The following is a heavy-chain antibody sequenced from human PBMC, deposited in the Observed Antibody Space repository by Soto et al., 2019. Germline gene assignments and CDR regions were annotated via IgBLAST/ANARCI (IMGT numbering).Heavy chain of an antibody. D-gene: IGHD7-27*01. CDR1: GCSISTYY. CDR2: IYYSGST. CDR3: ARSKANWGFFDY. Sequence: PSETLSLTCTVSGCSISTYYWSWIRQPPGKGLEWIGYIYYSGSTNHNPSLKSRVTFSVDTSKNQFSLKLSSVTAADTAVYYCARSKANWGFFDYWGQGTLVTVSS. J-gene: IGHJ4*02. V-gene: IGHV4-59*01.